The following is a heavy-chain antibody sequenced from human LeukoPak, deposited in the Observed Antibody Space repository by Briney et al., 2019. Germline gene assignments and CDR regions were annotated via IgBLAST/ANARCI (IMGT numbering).Heavy chain of an antibody. CDR2: INPNSCGT. CDR3: ARPHVNLRVLY. J-gene: IGHJ4*02. Sequence: ASVKVSCKASGYTFTGYYMHWVRQAPGQGLKWMGWINPNSCGTNYAQISQGRSAITSGTSISTAYMELGRRNSDDQGVYYWARPHVNLRVLYWGQGTLVTVSS. V-gene: IGHV1-2*02. D-gene: IGHD1-1*01. CDR1: GYTFTGYY.